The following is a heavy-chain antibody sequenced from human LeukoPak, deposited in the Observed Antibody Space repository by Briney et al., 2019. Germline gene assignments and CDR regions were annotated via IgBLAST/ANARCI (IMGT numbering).Heavy chain of an antibody. CDR3: AADTARACCGGDCLAD. D-gene: IGHD2-21*02. CDR2: IVVGSGNT. Sequence: ASVKVSCKASGFTFTSSAMQWVRQARGQRLEWIGWIVVGSGNTNYAQKFQERVTITRDMSTSTAYMELSSLRSEDTAVYYCAADTARACCGGDCLADWGQGTLVTVSS. V-gene: IGHV1-58*02. J-gene: IGHJ4*02. CDR1: GFTFTSSA.